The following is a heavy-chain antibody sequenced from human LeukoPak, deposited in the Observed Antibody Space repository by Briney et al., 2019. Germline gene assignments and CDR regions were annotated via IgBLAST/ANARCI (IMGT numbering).Heavy chain of an antibody. V-gene: IGHV3-48*03. J-gene: IGHJ4*02. Sequence: GGSLRLSCAASGFTFRTYEMNWVRQAPGMGLEWVSYISSSGSTKYYADSVKGRFTISKDNAKNSLFLQMNSLRAEDTAVYYCARDWDSGYDTYYFDYWGQGTLVTVSS. CDR1: GFTFRTYE. CDR2: ISSSGSTK. CDR3: ARDWDSGYDTYYFDY. D-gene: IGHD5-12*01.